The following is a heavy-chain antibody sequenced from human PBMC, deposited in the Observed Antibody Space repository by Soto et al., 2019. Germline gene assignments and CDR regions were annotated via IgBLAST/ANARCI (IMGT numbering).Heavy chain of an antibody. Sequence: GGSLRLSCAASGFTFSSYAMHWVRQAPGKGLEWVAVISYDGSNKYYADSVKGRFTISRDISKNTLYLQMNSLRAEDTAVYYCARAGGLLLDYWGQGTLVTVSS. D-gene: IGHD2-15*01. J-gene: IGHJ4*02. CDR1: GFTFSSYA. CDR3: ARAGGLLLDY. V-gene: IGHV3-30-3*01. CDR2: ISYDGSNK.